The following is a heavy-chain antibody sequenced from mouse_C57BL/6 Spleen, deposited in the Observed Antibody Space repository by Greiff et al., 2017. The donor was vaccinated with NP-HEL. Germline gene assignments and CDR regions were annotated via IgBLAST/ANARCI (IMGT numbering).Heavy chain of an antibody. D-gene: IGHD4-1*01. CDR1: GFTFSSYA. Sequence: EVKLVESGGGLVKPGGSLKLSCAASGFTFSSYAMSWVRQTPEKRLEWVATISDGGSYTYYPANVQGRFTISRDNAKNNLYLQMRHLKSEDTAMYYCARAMPLGRGFAYGGKGTLVTVSA. CDR3: ARAMPLGRGFAY. J-gene: IGHJ3*01. CDR2: ISDGGSYT. V-gene: IGHV5-4*03.